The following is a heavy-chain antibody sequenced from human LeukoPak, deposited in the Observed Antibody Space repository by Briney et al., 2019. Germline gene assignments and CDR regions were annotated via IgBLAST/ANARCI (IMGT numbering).Heavy chain of an antibody. CDR1: GGSINSYY. D-gene: IGHD3-22*01. J-gene: IGHJ6*03. V-gene: IGHV4-4*07. CDR3: ARGSYYDTSGYYQSNSYYYMDV. Sequence: SETLSLTCTVSGGSINSYYWSWIRQPAGKGLEWIGRIYTSGSTNYNPSLKSRITMSVDTSKNQFSLKLSSVTAADTAVYFCARGSYYDTSGYYQSNSYYYMDVWGKGTTVTISS. CDR2: IYTSGST.